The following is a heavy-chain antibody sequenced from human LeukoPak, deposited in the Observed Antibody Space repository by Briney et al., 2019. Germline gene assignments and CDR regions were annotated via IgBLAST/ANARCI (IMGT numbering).Heavy chain of an antibody. D-gene: IGHD1-26*01. CDR3: ARDVVQGSTDAFDI. CDR2: IYSGGST. J-gene: IGHJ3*02. Sequence: TGGSLRLSCAASGLTVSSNYMSWVRQAPGKGLEWVSVIYSGGSTYYADSVKGRFTISRDNSKNTLYLQMNCLRAEDTAVYYCARDVVQGSTDAFDIWGQGTMVTVSS. V-gene: IGHV3-66*01. CDR1: GLTVSSNY.